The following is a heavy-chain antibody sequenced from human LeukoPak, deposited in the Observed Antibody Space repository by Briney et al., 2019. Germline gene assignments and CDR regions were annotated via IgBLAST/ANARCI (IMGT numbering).Heavy chain of an antibody. CDR1: GFIFSSYE. Sequence: GGSLRLSCAASGFIFSSYEMKWVRQAPGKGLEWISYISTSGDTIYYADSVKGRFTISRDHARNSLYLQMNSLRAEDTAVYYCAKILGYEMDVWGQGTTVTVSS. CDR2: ISTSGDTI. J-gene: IGHJ6*02. V-gene: IGHV3-48*03. CDR3: AKILGYEMDV. D-gene: IGHD3-16*01.